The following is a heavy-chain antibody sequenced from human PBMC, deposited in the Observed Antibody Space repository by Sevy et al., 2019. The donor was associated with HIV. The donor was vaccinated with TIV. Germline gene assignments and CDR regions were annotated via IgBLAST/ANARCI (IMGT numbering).Heavy chain of an antibody. V-gene: IGHV3-43D*03. CDR1: GFTFDDYA. D-gene: IGHD6-13*01. CDR2: ISWDGGST. Sequence: GGSLRLSCAASGFTFDDYAMHWVRQAPGKGLEWVSLISWDGGSTYYADSVKGRFTISRDNSKNSLYLQMNSLRAEDTDLYYCAKDPGGGIAAAGTGIDYWGQGTLVTVSS. CDR3: AKDPGGGIAAAGTGIDY. J-gene: IGHJ4*02.